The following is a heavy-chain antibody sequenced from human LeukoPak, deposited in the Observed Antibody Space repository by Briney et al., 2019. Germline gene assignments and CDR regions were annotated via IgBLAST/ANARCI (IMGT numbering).Heavy chain of an antibody. Sequence: GGSLRLSCAASGFTFNDYAMHWVRQSPGKGLEWVPCISWNGNSLGYADSVKGRFTISRDNAKDSLYLQMSSLRVEDTALYYWAKDVRGDCYNSPWDFWGQGTLVTVSS. D-gene: IGHD5-24*01. V-gene: IGHV3-9*01. CDR3: AKDVRGDCYNSPWDF. CDR2: ISWNGNSL. CDR1: GFTFNDYA. J-gene: IGHJ4*02.